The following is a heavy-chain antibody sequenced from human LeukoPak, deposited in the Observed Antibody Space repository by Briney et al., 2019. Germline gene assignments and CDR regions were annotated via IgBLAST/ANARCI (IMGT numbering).Heavy chain of an antibody. CDR2: TATRGSAI. V-gene: IGHV3-48*03. D-gene: IGHD2-2*01. Sequence: GGSLRLSCAASGFTFSSYEMSWVRQAPGKGLEWVSYTATRGSAIYYADSVKGRFTISRDDAKNSLYLQMNSLRAEDMAVYYCVRGGYCSSTICYWYNAFDMWGQGTMVTVSS. CDR1: GFTFSSYE. CDR3: VRGGYCSSTICYWYNAFDM. J-gene: IGHJ3*02.